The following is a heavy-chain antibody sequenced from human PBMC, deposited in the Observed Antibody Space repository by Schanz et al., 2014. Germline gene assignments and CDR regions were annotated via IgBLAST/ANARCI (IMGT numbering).Heavy chain of an antibody. CDR2: IIPIFGIA. J-gene: IGHJ5*02. V-gene: IGHV1-69*09. CDR3: ARESVSRTRLFDP. CDR1: GGTFSRYA. Sequence: QVQLVQSGAEVKKPGSSVKVSCKASGGTFSRYAISWVRQAPGQGLEWMGRIIPIFGIANYAQKFQGRVTITADISTSTVYMELSTLTSDDTAVYYCARESVSRTRLFDPWGQGTLVTVSS. D-gene: IGHD3-3*01.